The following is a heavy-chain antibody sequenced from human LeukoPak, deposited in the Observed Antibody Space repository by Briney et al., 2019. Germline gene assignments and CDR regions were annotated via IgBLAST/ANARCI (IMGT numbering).Heavy chain of an antibody. CDR2: IYYSGST. CDR3: ARGSMVRGVIILSSPFFDY. Sequence: SETLSLTCTVSGGSISSYHWGWIRQPPGKGLEWIGYIYYSGSTNYNPSLKSRVTISVDTSKNRFSLKLSSVTAADTAVYYCARGSMVRGVIILSSPFFDYWGQGTLVTVSS. CDR1: GGSISSYH. V-gene: IGHV4-59*01. D-gene: IGHD3-10*01. J-gene: IGHJ4*02.